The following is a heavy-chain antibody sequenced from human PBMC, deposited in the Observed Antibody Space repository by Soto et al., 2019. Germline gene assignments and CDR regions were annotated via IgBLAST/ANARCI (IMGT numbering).Heavy chain of an antibody. V-gene: IGHV4-38-2*02. Sequence: PSETLSLTCSVSGFAISRGYYWSWVRQPPGKGLEWIGSIYPSVSSYHNPSLATRLRLSIDTSKNQFTLNLTSVTAADTALYFCAREKVGTTFFDSWGQGXQVTVSS. D-gene: IGHD1-1*01. CDR2: IYPSVSS. J-gene: IGHJ4*02. CDR1: GFAISRGYY. CDR3: AREKVGTTFFDS.